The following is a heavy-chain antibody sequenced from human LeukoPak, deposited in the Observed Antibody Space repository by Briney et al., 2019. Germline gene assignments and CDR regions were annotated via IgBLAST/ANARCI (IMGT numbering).Heavy chain of an antibody. CDR1: GFTFSSYD. V-gene: IGHV3-13*01. CDR2: IGTAGDT. CDR3: ARVSRAAAGWSNFDY. D-gene: IGHD6-13*01. Sequence: GGSLRLSCAASGFTFSSYDMHWVRQAIGKGLEWVSAIGTAGDTYYPGSVKGRFTISRENAKNSLYLQMDSLRAGDTAVYYCARVSRAAAGWSNFDYWGQGTLVTVSS. J-gene: IGHJ4*02.